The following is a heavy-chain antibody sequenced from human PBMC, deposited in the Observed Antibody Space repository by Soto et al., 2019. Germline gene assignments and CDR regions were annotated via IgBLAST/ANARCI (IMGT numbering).Heavy chain of an antibody. CDR1: GGSISSGDYY. D-gene: IGHD2-2*01. CDR3: ARDNYRGYCISTSCSSNWFDP. J-gene: IGHJ5*02. Sequence: SETLSLTCTVSGGSISSGDYYWSWIRQPPGKGLEWIGYIYYSGSTYYNPSLKSRVTISVDTSKNQFSLKLSSVTAADTAVYYCARDNYRGYCISTSCSSNWFDPWGQGTLVTVSS. CDR2: IYYSGST. V-gene: IGHV4-30-4*01.